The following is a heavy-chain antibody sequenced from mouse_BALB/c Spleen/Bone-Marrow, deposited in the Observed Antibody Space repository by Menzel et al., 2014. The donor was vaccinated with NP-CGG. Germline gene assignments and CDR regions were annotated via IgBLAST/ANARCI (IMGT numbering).Heavy chain of an antibody. CDR3: ALYYDNDVDY. Sequence: EVQLQQSGAELVKPGASVKLSCTASGFNIKDTYMHWVKQRPEQGLEWIGRIDPANGNTKYDRKFQGKATITADTSSNTAYLQLSSVKSEDTAVYYCALYYDNDVDYWGQGTTLTVSS. D-gene: IGHD2-4*01. J-gene: IGHJ2*01. CDR1: GFNIKDTY. V-gene: IGHV14-3*02. CDR2: IDPANGNT.